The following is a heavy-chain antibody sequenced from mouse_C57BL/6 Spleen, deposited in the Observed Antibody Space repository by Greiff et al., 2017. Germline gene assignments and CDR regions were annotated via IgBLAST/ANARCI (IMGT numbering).Heavy chain of an antibody. CDR3: VSTTPVAY. CDR2: IRSKSNNYAT. D-gene: IGHD1-1*01. CDR1: GFTFHTYA. J-gene: IGHJ3*01. Sequence: EVQLVESGGGLVQPKGSLKLSCAASGFTFHTYAMHWVRQAPGKGLEWVARIRSKSNNYATYYADSVKDRFTISRDDSQSMLYLQMNNLKTEDTAMYYCVSTTPVAYWGQGTLVTVSA. V-gene: IGHV10-3*01.